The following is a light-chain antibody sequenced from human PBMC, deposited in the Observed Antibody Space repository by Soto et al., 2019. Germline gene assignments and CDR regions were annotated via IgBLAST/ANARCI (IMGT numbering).Light chain of an antibody. CDR3: QQYNSYSWT. V-gene: IGKV1-5*01. Sequence: DIQMTQSTSSLSASVGDRVTITCRASQSISSWLAWYQQKPGKAPKLLIYDASSLESGVPSRFSGSGSGTEFTLTISSLQPDDFATYYCQQYNSYSWTFGQVTKVDI. J-gene: IGKJ1*01. CDR2: DAS. CDR1: QSISSW.